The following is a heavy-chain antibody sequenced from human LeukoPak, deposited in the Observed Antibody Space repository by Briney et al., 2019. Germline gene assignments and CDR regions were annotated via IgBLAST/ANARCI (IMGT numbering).Heavy chain of an antibody. CDR3: ARDQGYSGY. CDR1: GGSISSYY. CDR2: IYYSGST. D-gene: IGHD5-12*01. V-gene: IGHV4-59*01. Sequence: SETVFLTCTVSGGSISSYYWSWIRQPPGKGLEWIGYIYYSGSTNYNPSLKSRVTISVDTSKNQFSLKLSSVTAADTAVYYCARDQGYSGYWGQGTLVTVSS. J-gene: IGHJ4*02.